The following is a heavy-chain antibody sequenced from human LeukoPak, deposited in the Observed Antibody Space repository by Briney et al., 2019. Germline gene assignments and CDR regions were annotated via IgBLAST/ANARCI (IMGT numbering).Heavy chain of an antibody. CDR2: IYYSGST. J-gene: IGHJ4*02. CDR3: ARQINRYVYFDS. CDR1: GGSISSYY. V-gene: IGHV4-59*08. D-gene: IGHD3-16*02. Sequence: SETLSLTCIVSGGSISSYYWSWIRQPPGKGLEWIGWIYYSGSTTYNPSLKSRVTISLDTSKTQFSLKRSSVTAADTAVYYCARQINRYVYFDSWGQGTLVTVSS.